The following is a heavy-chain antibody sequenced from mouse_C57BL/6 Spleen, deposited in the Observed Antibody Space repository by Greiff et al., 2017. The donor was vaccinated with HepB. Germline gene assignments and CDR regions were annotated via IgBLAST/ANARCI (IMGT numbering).Heavy chain of an antibody. CDR3: ARGTAQASWFAY. J-gene: IGHJ3*01. Sequence: QVQLQQPGAELVRPGSSVKLSCKASGHTFTSYWMHWVKQRPIQGLEWIGNIDPSDSETHYNQKFKDKATLTVDKSSSTAYMQLSSLTSEDSAVYYCARGTAQASWFAYWGQGTLVTVSA. D-gene: IGHD3-2*02. CDR1: GHTFTSYW. V-gene: IGHV1-52*01. CDR2: IDPSDSET.